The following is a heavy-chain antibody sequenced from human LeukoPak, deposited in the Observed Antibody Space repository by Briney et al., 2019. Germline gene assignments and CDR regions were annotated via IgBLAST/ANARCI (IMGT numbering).Heavy chain of an antibody. V-gene: IGHV3-23*01. Sequence: GGSLRLSCAASGVTISSYAMSRVRQAPGKGLEWVSAISGSGGSTYYAYSVKGRFTISTDNSKNTLYLQMNSLRAEDTAVYYCAKPGDDYGDFDYWGQGTLVTASS. CDR2: ISGSGGST. D-gene: IGHD4-17*01. CDR1: GVTISSYA. CDR3: AKPGDDYGDFDY. J-gene: IGHJ4*02.